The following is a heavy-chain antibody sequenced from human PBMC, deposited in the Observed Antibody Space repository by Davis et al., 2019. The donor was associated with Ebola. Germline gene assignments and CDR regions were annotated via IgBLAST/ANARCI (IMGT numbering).Heavy chain of an antibody. J-gene: IGHJ5*02. CDR3: ARRKGRLNWFDP. CDR1: GYSFTSYW. Sequence: GESLKISCKGSGYSFTSYWIGWVRQMPGKGLEWMGRIDPSDSYTNYRPSFQGHVTISADKSISTAYLQWSSLKASDTAMYYCARRKGRLNWFDPWGQGTLVTVSS. CDR2: IDPSDSYT. D-gene: IGHD1-14*01. V-gene: IGHV5-10-1*01.